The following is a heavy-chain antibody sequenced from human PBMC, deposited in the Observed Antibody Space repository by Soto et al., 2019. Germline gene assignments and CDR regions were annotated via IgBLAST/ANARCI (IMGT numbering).Heavy chain of an antibody. CDR2: INIYNGNT. CDR3: ARTLPPIDY. CDR1: GYTFTNYG. D-gene: IGHD1-26*01. V-gene: IGHV1-18*01. J-gene: IGHJ4*02. Sequence: QVQLVQSGAEVKKPGASVKVSCKASGYTFTNYGISWVRQAPGQGLEWMGCINIYNGNTKYAQKLQGGVTVTTDTSTSTAYMELRSLRSDDTAVYYCARTLPPIDYWGQGTLVTVSS.